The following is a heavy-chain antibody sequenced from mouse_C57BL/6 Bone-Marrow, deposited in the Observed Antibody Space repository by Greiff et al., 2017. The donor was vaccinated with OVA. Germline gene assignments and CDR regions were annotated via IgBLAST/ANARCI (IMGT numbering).Heavy chain of an antibody. CDR1: GFTFSSYA. Sequence: EVKLVESGGGLVKPGGSLKLSCAASGFTFSSYAMSWVRQTPEKRLAWVATISDGGSYTYYPDNVKGRFTISRDNAKNNLYLQMSHLKSEDTAMYYCAREREEITTVVATRYFDYWGQGTTRTVSS. J-gene: IGHJ2*01. D-gene: IGHD1-1*01. CDR3: AREREEITTVVATRYFDY. CDR2: ISDGGSYT. V-gene: IGHV5-4*01.